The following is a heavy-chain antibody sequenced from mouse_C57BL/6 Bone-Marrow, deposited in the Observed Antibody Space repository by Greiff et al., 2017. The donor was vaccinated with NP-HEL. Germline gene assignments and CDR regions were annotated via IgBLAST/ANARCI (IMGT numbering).Heavy chain of an antibody. J-gene: IGHJ2*01. D-gene: IGHD1-1*01. CDR3: ARRAIYYGSGDFDY. V-gene: IGHV1-59*01. CDR2: IDPSDSYT. Sequence: QVQLKESGAELVRPGTSVKLSCKASGYTFTSYWMHWVKQRPGQGLEWIGVIDPSDSYTNYNQKFKGKATLTVDTSSSTAYMQLSSLTSEDSAVYYCARRAIYYGSGDFDYWGQGTTLTVSS. CDR1: GYTFTSYW.